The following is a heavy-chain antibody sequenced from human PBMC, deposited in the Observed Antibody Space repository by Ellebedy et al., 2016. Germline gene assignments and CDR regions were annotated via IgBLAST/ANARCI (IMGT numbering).Heavy chain of an antibody. V-gene: IGHV4-59*08. D-gene: IGHD6-19*01. J-gene: IGHJ2*01. Sequence: SETLSLTCSVSGDSIRSYYWSWIRQPPGKGLEWIGYIYYTWSTSYTPSLKSRVTISADTSKNQFSLKLSSVTAADTAVYYCAALQWLAPAWYFELWGRGTLVTVSS. CDR3: AALQWLAPAWYFEL. CDR2: IYYTWST. CDR1: GDSIRSYY.